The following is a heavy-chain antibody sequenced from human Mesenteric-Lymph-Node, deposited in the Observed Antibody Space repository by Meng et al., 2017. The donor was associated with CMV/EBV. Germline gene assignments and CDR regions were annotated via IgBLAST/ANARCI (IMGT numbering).Heavy chain of an antibody. CDR2: ISWNSGSI. J-gene: IGHJ4*02. D-gene: IGHD6-25*01. CDR3: AKDSYHSSAYFDY. CDR1: GFTFDDYA. Sequence: SLKISCAASGFTFDDYAMHWVRQAPGKGLEWVSGISWNSGSIGYADSVKGRFTISRDNAKNSLYLQMNSLRAEDTALYYCAKDSYHSSAYFDYWGQGTLVTVSS. V-gene: IGHV3-9*01.